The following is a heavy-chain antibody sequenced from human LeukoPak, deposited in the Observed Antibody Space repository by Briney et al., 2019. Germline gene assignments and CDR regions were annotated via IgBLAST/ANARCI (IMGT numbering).Heavy chain of an antibody. Sequence: GASVKVSCKASGYTFTDYYLHWVRQAPGQGLEWMGWINPNSGGTKYAQKFQGRVTMTRDTSISTAYMELSRLRSDDTAFYYCATVYYGGWNFHYWGQGTLVTVSS. CDR1: GYTFTDYY. J-gene: IGHJ4*02. CDR3: ATVYYGGWNFHY. D-gene: IGHD4-23*01. V-gene: IGHV1-2*02. CDR2: INPNSGGT.